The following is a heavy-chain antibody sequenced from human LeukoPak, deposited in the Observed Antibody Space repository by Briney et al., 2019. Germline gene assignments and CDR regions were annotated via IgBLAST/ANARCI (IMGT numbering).Heavy chain of an antibody. J-gene: IGHJ5*02. Sequence: ASVKVSCKVSGYTLTELSMHWVRQAPGKGLEWMGGFDPEDGETIYAQKFQGRVTMTEDTSTDTAYMELSSLRSEGTAVYYCATYKGSGSYLNTWGQGTLVTVSS. CDR2: FDPEDGET. D-gene: IGHD3-10*01. CDR1: GYTLTELS. CDR3: ATYKGSGSYLNT. V-gene: IGHV1-24*01.